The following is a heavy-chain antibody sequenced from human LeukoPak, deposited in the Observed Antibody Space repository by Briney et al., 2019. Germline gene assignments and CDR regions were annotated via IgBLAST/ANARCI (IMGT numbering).Heavy chain of an antibody. CDR2: IYTTGTT. Sequence: SDTLSLTCTVSGGSINSYFWGWVRQPAGKGLGWIGRIYTTGTTHFNPSLRSRLTMSVDTSKNLFSLNLSSVTAADKDVYYCARQGYGASWYHLDYWGRGTLVTVSS. CDR1: GGSINSYF. CDR3: ARQGYGASWYHLDY. V-gene: IGHV4-4*07. D-gene: IGHD6-13*01. J-gene: IGHJ4*02.